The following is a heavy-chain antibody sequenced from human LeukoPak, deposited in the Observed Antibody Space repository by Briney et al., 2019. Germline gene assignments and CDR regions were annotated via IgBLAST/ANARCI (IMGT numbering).Heavy chain of an antibody. CDR1: RFTFSDYW. D-gene: IGHD6-6*01. CDR3: ARRGGSSSRRSPIDY. V-gene: IGHV3-7*01. CDR2: IKQDGSQR. J-gene: IGHJ4*02. Sequence: GGSLRLSCTASRFTFSDYWMTWVRQAPGKGPEWVANIKQDGSQRYYVDSVRGRFTISRDNAKNSLFLQMNGLRAEDTAVYYCARRGGSSSRRSPIDYWGQGTLVTVSS.